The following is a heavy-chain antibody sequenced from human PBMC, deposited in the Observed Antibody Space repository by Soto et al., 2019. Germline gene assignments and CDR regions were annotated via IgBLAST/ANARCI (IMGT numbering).Heavy chain of an antibody. CDR1: GYTFTSYA. Sequence: ASVKVSCKASGYTFTSYAMNWVRQAPGQGLEWMGWINTNTGNPTYAQGFTGRFVFSLDTSVSTAYLQISSLKAEDTAVYYCARVLIPLEYNWNYASFDYWGQGTLVTVSS. J-gene: IGHJ4*02. D-gene: IGHD1-7*01. CDR3: ARVLIPLEYNWNYASFDY. CDR2: INTNTGNP. V-gene: IGHV7-4-1*02.